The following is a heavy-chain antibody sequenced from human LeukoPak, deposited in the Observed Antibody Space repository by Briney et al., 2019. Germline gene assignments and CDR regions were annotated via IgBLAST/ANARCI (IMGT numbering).Heavy chain of an antibody. CDR1: GFTFSSYA. CDR3: ARIVVVPAASHGMDV. CDR2: ISGSGGST. Sequence: GGSLRLSCAASGFTFSSYAMSWVRQAPGKGLKWVSAISGSGGSTYYADSVKGRFTISRDNSKNTLYLQMNSLRAEDTAVYYCARIVVVPAASHGMDVWGQGTTVTVSS. J-gene: IGHJ6*02. D-gene: IGHD2-2*01. V-gene: IGHV3-23*01.